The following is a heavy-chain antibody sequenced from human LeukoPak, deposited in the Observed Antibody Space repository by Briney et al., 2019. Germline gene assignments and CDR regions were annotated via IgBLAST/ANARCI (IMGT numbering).Heavy chain of an antibody. CDR1: GGSFSGYY. Sequence: PSETLSLTCAVYGGSFSGYYWSWIRQPPGKGLEWIGEINHRGSTNYNPSLKGRVTISVDTSKNQFSLKLSSVTAADTAVYYCARVTTVTTSYYFDYWGQGTLVTVSS. J-gene: IGHJ4*02. V-gene: IGHV4-34*01. D-gene: IGHD4-17*01. CDR2: INHRGST. CDR3: ARVTTVTTSYYFDY.